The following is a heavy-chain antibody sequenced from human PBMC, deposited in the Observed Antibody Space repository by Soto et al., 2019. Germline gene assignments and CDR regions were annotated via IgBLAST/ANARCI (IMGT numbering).Heavy chain of an antibody. D-gene: IGHD3-22*01. J-gene: IGHJ3*02. CDR2: IYYSGST. CDR1: CGSIISSSYY. Sequence: SETLSLTCTFSCGSIISSSYYWGWIRQPPGKGLEWIGSIYYSGSTYYNPSLKSRVTISVDTSKNQFSLKLSSVTAADTAVYYCARHLVRRTYYYDSPHPDAFDIWGQGTMVTVSS. CDR3: ARHLVRRTYYYDSPHPDAFDI. V-gene: IGHV4-39*01.